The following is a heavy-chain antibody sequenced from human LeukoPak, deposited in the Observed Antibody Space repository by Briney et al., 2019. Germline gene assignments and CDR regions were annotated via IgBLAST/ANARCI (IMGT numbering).Heavy chain of an antibody. CDR2: INPNSGGT. Sequence: ASVKVSCKASGYTFTGYYMHWVRQAPGQGLEWMGWINPNSGGTNYAQKFQGRVTMTRDTSISTAYMELSRLRSDDTAVYYCAKTTVVTPQAFDIWGQGTMVIVSS. CDR3: AKTTVVTPQAFDI. V-gene: IGHV1-2*02. CDR1: GYTFTGYY. J-gene: IGHJ3*02. D-gene: IGHD4-23*01.